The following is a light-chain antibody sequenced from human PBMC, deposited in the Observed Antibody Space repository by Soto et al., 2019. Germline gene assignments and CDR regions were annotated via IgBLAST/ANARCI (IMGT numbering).Light chain of an antibody. Sequence: QSVLTQPASVSGSPGQSITISCTGTSSDVGSYNLVSGYQQHPGKAPKLMIYEGSKRPSGVSNRFSGSKSGNTASLTISGLQAEDEADYYCCSYAGSSTYVFGTGTKLTVL. J-gene: IGLJ1*01. CDR2: EGS. CDR3: CSYAGSSTYV. V-gene: IGLV2-23*01. CDR1: SSDVGSYNL.